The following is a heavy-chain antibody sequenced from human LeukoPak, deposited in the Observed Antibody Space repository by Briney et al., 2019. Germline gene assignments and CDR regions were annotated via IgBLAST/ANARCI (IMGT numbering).Heavy chain of an antibody. V-gene: IGHV1-8*02. J-gene: IGHJ4*02. CDR1: GYTFTSYD. Sequence: ASVKVSCKASGYTFTSYDINWVRQSTGQRLEWMGWMNPNSGNTGYAQKFQGRVTMTRNTSINTAYMELSSLRSEDTAVYYCLKVTTSRAFDYWGQGTLVTVSS. CDR2: MNPNSGNT. CDR3: LKVTTSRAFDY. D-gene: IGHD4-17*01.